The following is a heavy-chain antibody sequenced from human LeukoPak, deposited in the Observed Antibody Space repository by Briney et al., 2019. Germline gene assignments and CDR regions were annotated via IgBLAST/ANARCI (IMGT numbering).Heavy chain of an antibody. D-gene: IGHD2-21*01. V-gene: IGHV3-66*01. Sequence: PGMSLRLSCSASGFTFRTYAMHWVRQAPGKGLEWVSVIYGGGSTDYADSVKGRFTIFRDNSKNTLYLQMNSLRVEDTAVYYCARDGTAITLDYWGQGTLVTVSS. CDR2: IYGGGST. CDR1: GFTFRTYA. J-gene: IGHJ4*02. CDR3: ARDGTAITLDY.